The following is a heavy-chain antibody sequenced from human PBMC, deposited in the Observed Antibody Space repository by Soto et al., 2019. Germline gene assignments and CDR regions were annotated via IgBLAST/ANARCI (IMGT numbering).Heavy chain of an antibody. D-gene: IGHD2-15*01. CDR1: GYTFSGYW. J-gene: IGHJ4*02. Sequence: EVQLVESGGGLIQPGGSLRLSCAASGYTFSGYWMHWVRQAPGKGLVWVSRINTDGSSTSYADTVEGRFTISRDNAKNTLYLQMNSLRAEDTAVYYCTRGLGGGSCWGQGTLVTVSS. V-gene: IGHV3-74*01. CDR3: TRGLGGGSC. CDR2: INTDGSST.